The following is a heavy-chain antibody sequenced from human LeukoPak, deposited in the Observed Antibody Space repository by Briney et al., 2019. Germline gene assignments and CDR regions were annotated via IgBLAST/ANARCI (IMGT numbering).Heavy chain of an antibody. D-gene: IGHD3-10*01. Sequence: GGSLRLSCAASGFTFSSSAMTWVRQAPGKGLEYVSAISSNGGSTYYADSVKGRFTISRDNSRNTLHLQMSSLRVEDTAVYYCVKGSSSGSYFDYWGQGTLVIVSS. CDR1: GFTFSSSA. J-gene: IGHJ4*02. CDR2: ISSNGGST. V-gene: IGHV3-64D*06. CDR3: VKGSSSGSYFDY.